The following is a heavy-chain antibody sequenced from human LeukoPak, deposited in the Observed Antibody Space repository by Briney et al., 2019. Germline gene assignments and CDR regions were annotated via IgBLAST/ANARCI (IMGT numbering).Heavy chain of an antibody. CDR1: GFTFGDYS. CDR2: IRSKTYGGTT. Sequence: PGGSLRLSCTASGFTFGDYSMTWVRQAPGKGLEWIGFIRSKTYGGTTEYAASVKGRFTISSDDSKNIAYLQMNSLKTEDTAMYYCPRAHCSGGTCYGNDAFGIWGQGTMVTVSS. J-gene: IGHJ3*02. V-gene: IGHV3-49*04. CDR3: PRAHCSGGTCYGNDAFGI. D-gene: IGHD2-15*01.